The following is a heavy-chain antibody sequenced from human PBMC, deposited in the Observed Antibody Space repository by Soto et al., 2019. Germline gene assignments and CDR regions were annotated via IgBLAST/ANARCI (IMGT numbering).Heavy chain of an antibody. Sequence: EVQLVESGGGLVQPGGSLRLSCAASGFTFSSYSMNWFRQAPGKGLEWVSYISSSSITIYYADPVKGRFTISRDNAKNSLYLQMNSLRDEDTAVYYCARESAALNWFDPWGQGTLVTVSS. CDR3: ARESAALNWFDP. CDR2: ISSSSITI. J-gene: IGHJ5*02. D-gene: IGHD2-2*01. V-gene: IGHV3-48*02. CDR1: GFTFSSYS.